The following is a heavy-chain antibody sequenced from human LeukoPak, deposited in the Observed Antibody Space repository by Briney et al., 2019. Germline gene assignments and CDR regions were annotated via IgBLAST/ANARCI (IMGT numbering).Heavy chain of an antibody. CDR1: GYTFSDYY. D-gene: IGHD6-13*01. J-gene: IGHJ5*02. V-gene: IGHV1-2*02. Sequence: GASVKVSCKASGYTFSDYYLHWLRQAPGQGLEWMGWINPNSGGTNYAQKFQGRVTMTRDTSISTAYMGLSRLRSDDTAVYYCARAAAGVNNWFDPWGQGTLVTVSS. CDR2: INPNSGGT. CDR3: ARAAAGVNNWFDP.